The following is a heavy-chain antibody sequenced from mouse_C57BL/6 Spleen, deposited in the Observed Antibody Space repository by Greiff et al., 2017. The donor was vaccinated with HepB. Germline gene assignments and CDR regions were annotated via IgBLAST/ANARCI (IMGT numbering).Heavy chain of an antibody. D-gene: IGHD1-1*01. V-gene: IGHV1-55*01. Sequence: QVQLQQPGAELVKPGASVKMSCKASGYTFTSYWITWVKQRPGQGLEWIGDIYPGSGSTNYNEKFKSKATLTVDTSSSTAYMQLSSLTSEDSAVYYCARNYNYGSTWFAYWGQGTLVTVSA. CDR3: ARNYNYGSTWFAY. CDR2: IYPGSGST. J-gene: IGHJ3*01. CDR1: GYTFTSYW.